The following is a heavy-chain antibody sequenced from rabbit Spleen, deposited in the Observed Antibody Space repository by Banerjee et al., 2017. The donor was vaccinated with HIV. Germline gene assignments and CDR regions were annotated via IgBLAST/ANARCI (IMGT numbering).Heavy chain of an antibody. CDR3: ARDLVGVIGWNFYL. D-gene: IGHD1-1*01. J-gene: IGHJ4*01. CDR1: GVSLNDKDV. V-gene: IGHV1S45*01. Sequence: QEQLVESGGGLVKPEGSLTLTCKASGVSLNDKDVMCWVRQAPGKGLEWIACINVATGKPVYATWAKGRFTISRTSSTTVTLRMTSLTAADTATYFCARDLVGVIGWNFYLWGQGTLVTVS. CDR2: INVATGKP.